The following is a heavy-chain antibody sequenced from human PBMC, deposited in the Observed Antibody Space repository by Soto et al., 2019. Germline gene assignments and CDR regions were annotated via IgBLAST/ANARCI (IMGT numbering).Heavy chain of an antibody. CDR3: PRDTAPSDV. V-gene: IGHV1-3*01. CDR2: INAGNGNT. D-gene: IGHD4-17*01. CDR1: WYTLTSYA. J-gene: IGHJ6*02. Sequence: GASVKVSCKASWYTLTSYAMQSVRQAPGQRLEWMGWINAGNGNTKYSQKFQGRVTITRDTSASTAYMELSSLRSEDTAVYYCPRDTAPSDVWGQATTVTVSS.